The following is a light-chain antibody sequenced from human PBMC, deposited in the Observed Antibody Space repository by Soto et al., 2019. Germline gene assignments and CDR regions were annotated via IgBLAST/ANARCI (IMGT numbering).Light chain of an antibody. J-gene: IGKJ4*01. CDR1: QTISSW. CDR2: KAS. Sequence: DIQMTQAPSTLSGSVGDRVTITWRASQTISSWLAWYQQKPGKAPKLLIYKASTLKSGVPSRFSGSGSGTDFILTISSLQPEDFATYYCLQDYSFPLTFGGGTKVDIK. CDR3: LQDYSFPLT. V-gene: IGKV1-5*03.